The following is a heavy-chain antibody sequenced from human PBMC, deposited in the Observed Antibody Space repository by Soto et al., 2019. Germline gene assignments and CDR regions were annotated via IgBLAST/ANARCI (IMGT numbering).Heavy chain of an antibody. CDR1: GFTFSGSA. J-gene: IGHJ4*02. D-gene: IGHD4-17*01. CDR3: TRLPPDDYGDYVY. V-gene: IGHV3-73*01. CDR2: IRSKANSYAT. Sequence: EVQLVESGGGLVQPGGSLKLSCAASGFTFSGSAMHWVRQASGKGLEWVGRIRSKANSYATAYAASVKGRFTISRDDSKNTAYLQMNSLKTEDTAVYYCTRLPPDDYGDYVYWGQGTLVTVSS.